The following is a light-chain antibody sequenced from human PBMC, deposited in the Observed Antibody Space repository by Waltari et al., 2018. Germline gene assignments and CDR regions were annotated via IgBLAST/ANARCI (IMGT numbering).Light chain of an antibody. CDR2: EVS. CDR3: SSYAGSNNRV. Sequence: QSALTQPPSASGSPGQSVTISCTGTSSDVGVYNYVSWYQQHPGKAPKLMIYEVSQRPSGVPDRFSGSKSGNTASLTVSGLQAEDEADYYCSSYAGSNNRVFGGGTKLTVL. V-gene: IGLV2-8*01. CDR1: SSDVGVYNY. J-gene: IGLJ3*02.